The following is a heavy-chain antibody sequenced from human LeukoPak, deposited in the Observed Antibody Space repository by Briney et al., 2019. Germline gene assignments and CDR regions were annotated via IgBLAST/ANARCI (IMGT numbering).Heavy chain of an antibody. CDR3: ARGVYGDYYFDY. CDR2: ISSTSSTI. D-gene: IGHD4-17*01. CDR1: GFTFTTYS. V-gene: IGHV3-48*01. Sequence: GGSLRLSCAASGFTFTTYSMNWVRQAPGKGLEWVSYISSTSSTIYYADSVKGRFTISRDNAKNSLYLQMNSPRAEDTAVYYCARGVYGDYYFDYWGRGTLVTVSS. J-gene: IGHJ4*02.